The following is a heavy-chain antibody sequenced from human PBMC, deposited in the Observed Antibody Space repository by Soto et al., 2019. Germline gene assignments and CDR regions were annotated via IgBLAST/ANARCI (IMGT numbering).Heavy chain of an antibody. V-gene: IGHV3-23*01. Sequence: AGGSLRLSCAASGFTFSSYAMSWVRQAPGKGLEWVSAISGSGGSTYYAESVKGRFTISRDNSKNTLYLQMNSLRAEDTAVYYCAKPHCGGDCYSFDYWVQGTLVTVSS. D-gene: IGHD2-21*02. J-gene: IGHJ4*02. CDR2: ISGSGGST. CDR3: AKPHCGGDCYSFDY. CDR1: GFTFSSYA.